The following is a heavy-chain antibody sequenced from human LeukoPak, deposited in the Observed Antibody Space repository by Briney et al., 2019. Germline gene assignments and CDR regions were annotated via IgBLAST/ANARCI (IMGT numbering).Heavy chain of an antibody. D-gene: IGHD6-19*01. V-gene: IGHV3-7*01. Sequence: GGSLRLSCAASGFTFSSFWMSWVRQAPGKGLEWVANINEDGSEKNYVDSVRGRFTISRDNAKNSVYLQMNSLRAEDTAVYYCARDSSGGWYSDFDYWGQGTLVTVSS. CDR3: ARDSSGGWYSDFDY. CDR1: GFTFSSFW. CDR2: INEDGSEK. J-gene: IGHJ4*02.